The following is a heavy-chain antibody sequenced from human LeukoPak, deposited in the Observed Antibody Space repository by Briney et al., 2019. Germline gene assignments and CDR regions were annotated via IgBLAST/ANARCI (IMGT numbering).Heavy chain of an antibody. J-gene: IGHJ4*02. V-gene: IGHV1-2*02. D-gene: IGHD6-19*01. Sequence: ASVKVSCKASGYTFTGYYMHWVRQAHGQGLEWMGWINPNSGGTNYAQKFQGRVTMTRDTSISTAYMELSRLRSDDTAVYYCARGVGYSSGWYLNYWGQGTLVTVSS. CDR1: GYTFTGYY. CDR2: INPNSGGT. CDR3: ARGVGYSSGWYLNY.